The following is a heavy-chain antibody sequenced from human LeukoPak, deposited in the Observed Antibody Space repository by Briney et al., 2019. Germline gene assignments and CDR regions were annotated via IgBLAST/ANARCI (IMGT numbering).Heavy chain of an antibody. Sequence: SCKASGYTFTSYGMHWVRQAPGKGLEWVAVISYDGSNKYYADSVKGRFTISRDNSKNTLYLQMNSLRAEDTAVYYCAKDQGGSWGQGTLVTVSS. CDR2: ISYDGSNK. CDR1: GYTFTSYG. D-gene: IGHD1-26*01. CDR3: AKDQGGS. V-gene: IGHV3-30*18. J-gene: IGHJ5*02.